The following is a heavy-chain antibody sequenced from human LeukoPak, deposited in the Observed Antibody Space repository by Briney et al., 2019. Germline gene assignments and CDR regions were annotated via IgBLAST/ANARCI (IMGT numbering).Heavy chain of an antibody. CDR2: IWYDGSKK. Sequence: GGSLRLSCAASGFTFSSYGMHWVGQPPGKGVEWGAVIWYDGSKKFYAGSVEGRFTISRDNSKKTLYMQMNSVRAEDRAVYYFAKYGGNSGFVDYWGPGALVTVSS. J-gene: IGHJ4*02. D-gene: IGHD4-23*01. V-gene: IGHV3-33*06. CDR1: GFTFSSYG. CDR3: AKYGGNSGFVDY.